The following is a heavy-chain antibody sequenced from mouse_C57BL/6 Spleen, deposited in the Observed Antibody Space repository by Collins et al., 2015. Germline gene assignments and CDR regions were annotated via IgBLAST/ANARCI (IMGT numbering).Heavy chain of an antibody. D-gene: IGHD1-1*01. Sequence: QVQLQQPGAELVKPGASVKLSCKASGYTFTRYWMHWVKQRPGQGLEWIGEIDPSDSYTNYNQKFKGKATLTVDTSSSTAYMQLSSLTSEDSAVYYCARYYGSPYAMDYWGQGTSVTVSS. CDR1: GYTFTRYW. V-gene: IGHV1-50*01. CDR2: IDPSDSYT. CDR3: ARYYGSPYAMDY. J-gene: IGHJ4*01.